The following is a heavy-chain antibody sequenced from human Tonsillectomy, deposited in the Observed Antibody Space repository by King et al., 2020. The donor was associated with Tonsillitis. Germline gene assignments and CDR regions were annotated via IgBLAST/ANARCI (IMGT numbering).Heavy chain of an antibody. CDR1: GFSLSATGMR. J-gene: IGHJ3*02. Sequence: TLTESGPALVKPTQTLTLPCTFSGFSLSATGMRVSWIRQPPGTALEWLARIDWDDDKFYSTSLRSRLTISKDTSKNRVVLTLTNMDPADTATYYCVRGYYFESRGSFSLPDAFDMWGQGTMVTVSS. CDR2: IDWDDDK. D-gene: IGHD3-22*01. CDR3: VRGYYFESRGSFSLPDAFDM. V-gene: IGHV2-70*04.